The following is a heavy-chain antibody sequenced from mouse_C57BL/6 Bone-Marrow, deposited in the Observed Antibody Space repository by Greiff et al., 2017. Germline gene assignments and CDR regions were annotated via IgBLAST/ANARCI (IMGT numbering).Heavy chain of an antibody. Sequence: VKLVESEGGLVQPGSSMKLSCTASGFTFSDYYMAWVRQVPEKGLEWVANINYDGSSTYYLDSLKSRFIISRDNAKYILYLQMSSLKSEDTATYYCARDGGYYNAMDYWGQGTSGTVSS. CDR1: GFTFSDYY. J-gene: IGHJ4*01. D-gene: IGHD2-2*01. V-gene: IGHV5-16*01. CDR2: INYDGSST. CDR3: ARDGGYYNAMDY.